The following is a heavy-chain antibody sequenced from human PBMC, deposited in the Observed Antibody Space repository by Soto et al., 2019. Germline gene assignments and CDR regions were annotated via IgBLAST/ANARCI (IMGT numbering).Heavy chain of an antibody. D-gene: IGHD2-21*02. V-gene: IGHV3-30*18. J-gene: IGHJ3*02. CDR3: AKLIAVVTAGAFDI. CDR1: GFTFSSYG. CDR2: ISYDGSNK. Sequence: GGSLRLSCAASGFTFSSYGMHWVRQAPGKGLEWVAVISYDGSNKYYADSVKGRFTISRDNSKNTLYLQMNSLRAEDTAVYYCAKLIAVVTAGAFDIWGQGTMVTVSS.